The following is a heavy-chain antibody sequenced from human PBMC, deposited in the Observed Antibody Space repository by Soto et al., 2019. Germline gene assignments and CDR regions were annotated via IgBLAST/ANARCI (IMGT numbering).Heavy chain of an antibody. D-gene: IGHD3-10*01. V-gene: IGHV2-5*01. CDR3: AHGDPLDFHF. J-gene: IGHJ4*02. CDR2: IYWNGIE. Sequence: QITLKESGPPLVQPTQTLTLTCTFSGFSLSTSGEAVGWIRQPPGKALEWLALIYWNGIERYSPSLKSRLTITKDTSKPQVVLTMTNMDPVATATYYCAHGDPLDFHFWGQGTLVTVSP. CDR1: GFSLSTSGEA.